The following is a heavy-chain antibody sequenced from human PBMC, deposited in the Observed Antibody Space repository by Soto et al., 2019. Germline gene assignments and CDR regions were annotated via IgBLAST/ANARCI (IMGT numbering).Heavy chain of an antibody. CDR1: GYTFTSYG. CDR3: ARDSAIAVAGKYYYYGMDV. J-gene: IGHJ6*02. Sequence: ASVKVSCKASGYTFTSYGISWVRQAPGQGLEWMGWISAYNGNTNYAQKLQGRVTMTTDTSTSTAYMELRSLRSDDTAVYYCARDSAIAVAGKYYYYGMDVWGQGPTVTVSS. D-gene: IGHD6-19*01. V-gene: IGHV1-18*04. CDR2: ISAYNGNT.